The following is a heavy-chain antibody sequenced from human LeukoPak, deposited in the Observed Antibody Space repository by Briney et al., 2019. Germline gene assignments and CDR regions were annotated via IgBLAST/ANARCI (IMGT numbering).Heavy chain of an antibody. J-gene: IGHJ3*02. Sequence: SETLSLTCTVSGGSISSYYWSWIRQPAGKGLEWIGRIYTSGSTNYNPSLKRRVTMSVDTSKNQFSLKLSSVTAADTAVYYCARDGYYGDYGAYAFDIWGQGTMVTVSS. CDR1: GGSISSYY. V-gene: IGHV4-4*07. CDR3: ARDGYYGDYGAYAFDI. CDR2: IYTSGST. D-gene: IGHD4-17*01.